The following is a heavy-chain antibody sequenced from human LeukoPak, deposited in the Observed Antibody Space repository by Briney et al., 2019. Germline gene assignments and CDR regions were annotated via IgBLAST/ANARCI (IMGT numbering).Heavy chain of an antibody. Sequence: SETLSLTCAVSGGSFSRYYWSWIRQSPGKGLEWIAEIDHRGDTNYKPSVKSRVTISVDTSKNQFSLKVRSLSAADTAVYYCARGATSSETGYFDVWGQGTLVTVSS. CDR1: GGSFSRYY. V-gene: IGHV4-34*01. CDR3: ARGATSSETGYFDV. J-gene: IGHJ4*03. D-gene: IGHD3-22*01. CDR2: IDHRGDT.